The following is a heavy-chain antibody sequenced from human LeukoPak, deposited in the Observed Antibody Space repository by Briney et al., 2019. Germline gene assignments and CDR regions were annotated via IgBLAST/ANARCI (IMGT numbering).Heavy chain of an antibody. CDR2: ISSSGSTI. CDR3: ARDCARSGRIPYYFDY. CDR1: GFTFSNYY. V-gene: IGHV3-11*04. J-gene: IGHJ4*02. Sequence: GGSLRLSCAASGFTFSNYYMSWIRQAPGKGLEWVSYISSSGSTIYYADSVKGRFTISRDNSKNTLYLQMNSLRAEDTAVYYCARDCARSGRIPYYFDYWGQGTLVTVSS. D-gene: IGHD3-10*01.